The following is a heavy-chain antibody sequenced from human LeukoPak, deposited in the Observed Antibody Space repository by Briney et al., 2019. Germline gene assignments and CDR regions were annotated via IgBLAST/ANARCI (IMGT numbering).Heavy chain of an antibody. CDR2: IYYSGST. CDR3: ARGQYYYDSSRSGFDP. Sequence: SETLSLTCTVSGVSISSYYWSWIRQPPGKGLEWIGYIYYSGSTNYNPSLKSRVTISVDTSKNQFSLKLSSVTAADTAVYYCARGQYYYDSSRSGFDPWGQGTLVTVSS. J-gene: IGHJ5*02. CDR1: GVSISSYY. D-gene: IGHD3-22*01. V-gene: IGHV4-59*01.